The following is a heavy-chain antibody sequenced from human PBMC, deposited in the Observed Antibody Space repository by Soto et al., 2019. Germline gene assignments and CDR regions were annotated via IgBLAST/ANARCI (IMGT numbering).Heavy chain of an antibody. D-gene: IGHD1-26*01. Sequence: QVQLVQSGAEVKKPGASVKVSCKASGYTFTGYYMHWVRQAPGQGLEWMGWINPNSGGTNYAQKFQGRVTITADKSTSTAYMELSSLRSEDTAVYYCARDKRMSGSYGRGFGYWGQGTLVTVSS. V-gene: IGHV1-2*02. CDR1: GYTFTGYY. CDR3: ARDKRMSGSYGRGFGY. J-gene: IGHJ4*02. CDR2: INPNSGGT.